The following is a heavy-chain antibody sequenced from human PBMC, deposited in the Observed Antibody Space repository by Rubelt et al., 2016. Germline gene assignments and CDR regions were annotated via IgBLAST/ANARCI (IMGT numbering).Heavy chain of an antibody. CDR3: AGEYDVDTARDY. D-gene: IGHD5-18*01. CDR1: GYTFTGYY. J-gene: IGHJ4*02. Sequence: QVQLVQSGAEVKKPGASVKVSCKASGYTFTGYYMHWVRQAPGQGLEWMGWIITIFGTANYAQKFQGRVTINADESTSTAYMQLSSLRSEDTAVYYCAGEYDVDTARDYWGQGTLVTVSS. V-gene: IGHV1-69*01. CDR2: IITIFGTA.